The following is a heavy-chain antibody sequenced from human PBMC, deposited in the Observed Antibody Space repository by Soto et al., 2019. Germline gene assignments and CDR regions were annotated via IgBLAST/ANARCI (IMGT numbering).Heavy chain of an antibody. CDR3: ARTKSVFDY. CDR1: GDSVSSNSAA. V-gene: IGHV6-1*01. Sequence: PSQTLSLTCAISGDSVSSNSAAWNWIRQSPSRGLEWLGRTYYRSKWFREYAVSVKSRITISPGTSKNQFSLQLSSVTLEDTAVYYCARTKSVFDYWGQGTLVTVSS. CDR2: TYYRSKWFR. J-gene: IGHJ4*02.